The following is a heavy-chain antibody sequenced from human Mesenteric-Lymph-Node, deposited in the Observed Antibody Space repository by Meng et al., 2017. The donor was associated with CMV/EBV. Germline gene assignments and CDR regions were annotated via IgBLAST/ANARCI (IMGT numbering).Heavy chain of an antibody. CDR2: IYYSGST. CDR1: GGSISSSSYY. CDR3: ARGPFWSGSEYFQH. J-gene: IGHJ1*01. D-gene: IGHD3-3*01. Sequence: SETLSLTCTVSGGSISSSSYYWGWFRQPPGKGLEWIGSIYYSGSTYYNPSLKSRVTISVDTSKNQFSLKLSSVTAADTAVYYCARGPFWSGSEYFQHWGQGTLVTVSS. V-gene: IGHV4-39*07.